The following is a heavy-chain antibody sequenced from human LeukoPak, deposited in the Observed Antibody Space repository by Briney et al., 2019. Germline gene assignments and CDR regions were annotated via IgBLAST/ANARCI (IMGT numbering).Heavy chain of an antibody. D-gene: IGHD1-14*01. CDR3: ARDAVTGPVRQTYFDY. Sequence: PGGSLRLSCAASGFTFSNAWMSWVRQAPGKGLEWVANIKQDGSEKYYVDSVKGRFTISRDNAKNSLYLQMNSLRAEDTAVYYCARDAVTGPVRQTYFDYWGQGTLVTVSS. CDR1: GFTFSNAW. CDR2: IKQDGSEK. J-gene: IGHJ4*02. V-gene: IGHV3-7*01.